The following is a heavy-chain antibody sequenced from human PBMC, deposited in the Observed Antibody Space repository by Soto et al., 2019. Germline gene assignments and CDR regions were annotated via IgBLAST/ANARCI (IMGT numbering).Heavy chain of an antibody. CDR2: IRYSGST. CDR3: AKGGTSSLPFDY. J-gene: IGHJ4*02. CDR1: GGSVSPYY. D-gene: IGHD2-2*01. V-gene: IGHV4-59*02. Sequence: QEQRQESGPGLVKPSETLSLTCTVSGGSVSPYYWSWIRQSPGKGLEWIGNIRYSGSTDYNPSLKSRVTISIDTSTNQFSLKLTSVTAADTAVYYCAKGGTSSLPFDYWCQGTLVTVSS.